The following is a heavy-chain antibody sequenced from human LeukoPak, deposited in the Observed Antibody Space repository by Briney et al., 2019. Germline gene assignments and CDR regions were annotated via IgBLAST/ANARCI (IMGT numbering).Heavy chain of an antibody. D-gene: IGHD6-19*01. Sequence: GGSLRLSCAASRFTFNTYWMNGVRQALGEGLERGANIKQDGSAKYYVDSVKGQFTISRENAKSPLYLQMSSLRADDTGVYYCAGGSGWMTDQWGQGTLVTVSS. V-gene: IGHV3-7*01. CDR3: AGGSGWMTDQ. J-gene: IGHJ4*02. CDR2: IKQDGSAK. CDR1: RFTFNTYW.